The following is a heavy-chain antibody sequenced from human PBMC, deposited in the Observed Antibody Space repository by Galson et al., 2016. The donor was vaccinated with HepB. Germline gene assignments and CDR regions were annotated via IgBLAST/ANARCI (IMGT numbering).Heavy chain of an antibody. CDR1: GVSISSGGYY. CDR3: ARVTKGGSGNNFDY. D-gene: IGHD3-3*01. V-gene: IGHV4-31*03. J-gene: IGHJ4*02. Sequence: TLSLTCTVSGVSISSGGYYWSWIRQHPGKGLEWIGYIYYSGSTFYNPSLKSRVTISIGTSKNQFSLKLNSVTAADTAVYYCARVTKGGSGNNFDYWGQGTLVTVSS. CDR2: IYYSGST.